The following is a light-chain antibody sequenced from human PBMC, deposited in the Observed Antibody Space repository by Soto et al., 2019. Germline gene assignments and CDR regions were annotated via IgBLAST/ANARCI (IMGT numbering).Light chain of an antibody. V-gene: IGKV1-39*01. CDR3: QQSYTSPWT. CDR2: GAS. Sequence: DIEMTQAPSSLSASVGDRVTIPCRASQSISRYLNWYQQKPGKAPKLLIYGASSLQSGVPSRFSGSGAGPHFTLAISSLQPEDFATYYCQQSYTSPWTFGQGTKVEIK. J-gene: IGKJ1*01. CDR1: QSISRY.